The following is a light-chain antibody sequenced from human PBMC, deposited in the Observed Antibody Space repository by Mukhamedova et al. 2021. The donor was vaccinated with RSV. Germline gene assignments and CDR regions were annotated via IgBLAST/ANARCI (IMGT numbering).Light chain of an antibody. CDR3: QVWDISTGV. J-gene: IGLJ3*02. Sequence: RPSEIPERFSGSNSGNTATLTISGAQGGDEADYYCQVWDISTGVFGGGTKLTVL. V-gene: IGLV3-9*01.